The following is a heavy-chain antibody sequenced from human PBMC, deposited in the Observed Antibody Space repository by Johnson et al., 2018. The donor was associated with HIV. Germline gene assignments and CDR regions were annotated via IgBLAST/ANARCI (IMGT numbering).Heavy chain of an antibody. CDR1: GLTVSSSY. Sequence: VQLVESGGGLIQPGGSLRLSCAASGLTVSSSYMSWVRQAPGKGLEWVSVIYSGGGTYYVDSVKGRFTISRDNSENTLYVQMNNLRAEDTAVYYCARDGRDLVTRGSFDVWGQGTVVTVSS. CDR3: ARDGRDLVTRGSFDV. J-gene: IGHJ3*01. V-gene: IGHV3-53*01. D-gene: IGHD5-18*01. CDR2: IYSGGGT.